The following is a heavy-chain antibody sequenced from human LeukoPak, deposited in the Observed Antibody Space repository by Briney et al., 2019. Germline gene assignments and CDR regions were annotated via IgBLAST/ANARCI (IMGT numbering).Heavy chain of an antibody. J-gene: IGHJ3*02. CDR3: ARGVGSGNDAFDI. V-gene: IGHV4-39*07. Sequence: SETLSLTCTVSGGSISSSSYYWGWIRQPPGKGLEWIGSIFYSGSTYYNPSLKSRVTISVDTSKNQFSLKLSSVTAADTAVYYCARGVGSGNDAFDIWGQGTMVTVSS. CDR2: IFYSGST. D-gene: IGHD2-15*01. CDR1: GGSISSSSYY.